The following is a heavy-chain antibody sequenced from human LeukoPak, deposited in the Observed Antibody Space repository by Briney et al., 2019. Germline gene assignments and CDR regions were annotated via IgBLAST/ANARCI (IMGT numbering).Heavy chain of an antibody. J-gene: IGHJ4*02. CDR2: IHYSGST. CDR1: GDSVSSYY. CDR3: ATLGIAAAGTDFDY. Sequence: PSETLSLTCNVSGDSVSSYYWNWIRQPPGKGLEWIAYIHYSGSTNYNPSLRSRVTISVDTSKNQFSLKLSSVTAADTAVYYCATLGIAAAGTDFDYWGQGTLVTVSS. V-gene: IGHV4-59*08. D-gene: IGHD6-13*01.